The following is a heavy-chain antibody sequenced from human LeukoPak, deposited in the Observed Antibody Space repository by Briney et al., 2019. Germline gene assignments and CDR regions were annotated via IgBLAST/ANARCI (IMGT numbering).Heavy chain of an antibody. CDR1: GGSISSGGYY. V-gene: IGHV4-31*03. Sequence: SETLSLTCTVSGGSISSGGYYWSWIRQHPGKTLEWIGYIYYSGSTYYNPSLKGRVSIAMDTSKNQFSLKLSSVTAADTAVYYCARNELQQHIDHWGQGTLVTVSS. J-gene: IGHJ4*02. CDR2: IYYSGST. CDR3: ARNELQQHIDH. D-gene: IGHD1/OR15-1a*01.